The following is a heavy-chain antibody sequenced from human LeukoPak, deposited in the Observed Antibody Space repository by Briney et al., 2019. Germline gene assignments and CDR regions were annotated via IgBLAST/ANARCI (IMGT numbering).Heavy chain of an antibody. Sequence: GGSLRLSCAASGFTFSSYWMHWVRQVPGKGLVWVTRLSNDGSSASYADSVKGRFTISRDSAKNTLYLQMNGLRAEDMAVYYCARGRYYGMDVWGQGTTVTVSS. CDR3: ARGRYYGMDV. CDR2: LSNDGSSA. CDR1: GFTFSSYW. J-gene: IGHJ6*01. V-gene: IGHV3-74*01.